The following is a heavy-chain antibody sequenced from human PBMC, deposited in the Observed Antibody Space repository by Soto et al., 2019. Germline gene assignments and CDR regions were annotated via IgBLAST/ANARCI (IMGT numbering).Heavy chain of an antibody. CDR1: GGSFSGYY. D-gene: IGHD1-1*01. CDR3: ARGRNWNRYGMDV. J-gene: IGHJ6*02. V-gene: IGHV4-34*01. CDR2: INHSGST. Sequence: SETLSLTCAVYGGSFSGYYWSWIRQPPGKGLEWIGEINHSGSTNYNPSLKSRVTISVDTSKNQFSLKLSSVTAADTAVYYCARGRNWNRYGMDVWGQGTTVTVSS.